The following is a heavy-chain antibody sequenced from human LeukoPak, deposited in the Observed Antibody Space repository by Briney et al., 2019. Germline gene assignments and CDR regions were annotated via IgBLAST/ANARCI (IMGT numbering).Heavy chain of an antibody. CDR1: GGTFSSYA. CDR2: IIPILGIA. CDR3: AVGYGDYDAFDI. V-gene: IGHV1-69*04. D-gene: IGHD4-17*01. J-gene: IGHJ3*02. Sequence: SLKVSCKASGGTFSSYAVSWVRQAPGQGLEWMGRIIPILGIANYAQKFQGRVTITADKSTSTAYMELSSLRSEDTAVYYCAVGYGDYDAFDIWGQGTMVTVSS.